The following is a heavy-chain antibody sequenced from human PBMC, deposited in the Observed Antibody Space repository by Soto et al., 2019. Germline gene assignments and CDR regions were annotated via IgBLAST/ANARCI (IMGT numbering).Heavy chain of an antibody. D-gene: IGHD2-15*01. V-gene: IGHV1-3*01. CDR3: ARALGVVTDDY. CDR1: GYTFTSYA. Sequence: QVQLVQSGAEVKKPGASVKVSCKASGYTFTSYAMHWVRQAPGQRLEWMGWINAGNGNTKYSQKFQDRVTITRDTSASTAYMELSSLRSEDTAVYYCARALGVVTDDYWGQGTLVTVSS. CDR2: INAGNGNT. J-gene: IGHJ4*02.